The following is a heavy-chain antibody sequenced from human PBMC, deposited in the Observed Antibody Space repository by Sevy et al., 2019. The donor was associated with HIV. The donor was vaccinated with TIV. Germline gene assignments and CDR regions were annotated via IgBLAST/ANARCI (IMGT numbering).Heavy chain of an antibody. CDR3: ARDYPPGFDSSGGSCYSSYGMDV. V-gene: IGHV4-30-4*01. CDR2: IYYSGST. D-gene: IGHD2-15*01. Sequence: SETLSLTCTVSGGSISSGDYYWSWIRQPPGKGLEWNEYIYYSGSTYYNPSLKSRVTISVDTSKNQFSLKLSSVTAADTAVYYCARDYPPGFDSSGGSCYSSYGMDVWGQGTTVTVSS. J-gene: IGHJ6*02. CDR1: GGSISSGDYY.